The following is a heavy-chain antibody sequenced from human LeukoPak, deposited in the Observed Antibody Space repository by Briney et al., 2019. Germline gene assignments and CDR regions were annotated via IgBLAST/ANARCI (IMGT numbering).Heavy chain of an antibody. CDR2: IYHSGST. Sequence: TSETLSLTCTVSGYSISSGYYWGWIRQPPGKGLEWIGSIYHSGSTYYNPSLKSRVTISVDTSKNQFSLKLSSVTAADTAVYYCARQERVAGIGYWGQGTLVTVSS. D-gene: IGHD2-15*01. CDR1: GYSISSGYY. V-gene: IGHV4-38-2*02. J-gene: IGHJ4*02. CDR3: ARQERVAGIGY.